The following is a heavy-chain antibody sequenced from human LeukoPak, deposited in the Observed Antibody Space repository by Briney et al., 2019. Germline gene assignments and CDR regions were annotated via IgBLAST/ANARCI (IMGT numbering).Heavy chain of an antibody. D-gene: IGHD6-13*01. CDR1: GYTFTGYY. J-gene: IGHJ4*02. CDR2: INPNSGGT. Sequence: ASVKVSCKASGYTFTGYYMHWVRQAPGQGLEWMGWINPNSGGTNYAQKFQGRVTMTRDTSISTAYMELSRLRSDDTAVYYCARLRIAAAGTGDYWGQGTLVTVSP. V-gene: IGHV1-2*02. CDR3: ARLRIAAAGTGDY.